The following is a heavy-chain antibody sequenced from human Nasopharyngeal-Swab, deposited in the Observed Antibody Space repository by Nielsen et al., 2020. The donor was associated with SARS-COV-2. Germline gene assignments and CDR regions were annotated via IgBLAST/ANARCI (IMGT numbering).Heavy chain of an antibody. V-gene: IGHV4-59*02. CDR1: GGSVSSYY. J-gene: IGHJ4*02. D-gene: IGHD4/OR15-4a*01. Sequence: SETLSLTCTVSGGSVSSYYWSWSRQPPGKGLEWIGIIYYSGSTNYNPSLESRVTISIDTSKHQFSLKLSSVTAADTAVYYCPYGANLYQFDYWGQGTLVTVSS. CDR2: IYYSGST. CDR3: PYGANLYQFDY.